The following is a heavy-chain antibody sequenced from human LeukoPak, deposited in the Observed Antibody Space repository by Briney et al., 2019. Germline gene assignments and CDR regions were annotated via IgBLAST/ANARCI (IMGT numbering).Heavy chain of an antibody. CDR2: IKVSGGCT. V-gene: IGHV1-46*01. Sequence: SVKVSCMASGYTPGGFYAHWVRPPPGQGLEWMGIIKVSGGCTVYAQKSQCRVTVTRDMSTSTVYMELNNLRSEDTAVYYCAREPPESYYFDNWGQGTLVTVSS. J-gene: IGHJ4*02. CDR3: AREPPESYYFDN. CDR1: GYTPGGFY.